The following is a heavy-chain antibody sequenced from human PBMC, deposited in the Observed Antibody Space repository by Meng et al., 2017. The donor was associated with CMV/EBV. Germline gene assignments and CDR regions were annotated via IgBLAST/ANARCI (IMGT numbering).Heavy chain of an antibody. J-gene: IGHJ3*02. D-gene: IGHD6-13*01. CDR2: ISYDGSNK. Sequence: GGSLRLSCAASGFTFSSYAMHWVRQAPGKGLEWVAVISYDGSNKYYADSVKGRFTITRDNSKNTLYLQMNSLRAEDTAVYYGASGVAAGPDAANAFDIWGQGTMVTVSS. CDR3: ASGVAAGPDAANAFDI. V-gene: IGHV3-30*04. CDR1: GFTFSSYA.